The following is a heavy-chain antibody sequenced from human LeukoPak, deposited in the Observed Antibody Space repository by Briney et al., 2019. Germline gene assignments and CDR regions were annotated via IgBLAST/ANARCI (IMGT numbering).Heavy chain of an antibody. Sequence: GGSLRLSCAASGFTFSSYSMNWVRQAPGKGLEWVSYISSSSTIYYADSVKGRFTISRDNAKNSLYLQMNSLRAEDTAVYYCARGRILQWSYRPSYWGQGTLVTVSS. CDR3: ARGRILQWSYRPSY. D-gene: IGHD3-3*01. CDR1: GFTFSSYS. CDR2: ISSSSTI. V-gene: IGHV3-48*01. J-gene: IGHJ4*02.